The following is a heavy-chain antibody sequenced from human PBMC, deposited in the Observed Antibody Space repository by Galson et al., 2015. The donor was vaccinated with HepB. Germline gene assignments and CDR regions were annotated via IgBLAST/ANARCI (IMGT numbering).Heavy chain of an antibody. D-gene: IGHD3-10*01. V-gene: IGHV3-7*01. Sequence: SLRLSCAASGFTFSSYWMSWVRQAPGKGLEWVADIKQDGSDKYFADSVKGRFTISRDNSKNTLYLQMNSLRAEDTAVYYCARGGSGRYYYYFCYMDVWGKGTTVTVSS. CDR2: IKQDGSDK. J-gene: IGHJ6*03. CDR3: ARGGSGRYYYYFCYMDV. CDR1: GFTFSSYW.